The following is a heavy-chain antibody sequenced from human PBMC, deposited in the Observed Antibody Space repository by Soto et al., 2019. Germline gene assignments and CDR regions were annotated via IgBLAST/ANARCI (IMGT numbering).Heavy chain of an antibody. J-gene: IGHJ5*02. D-gene: IGHD1-20*01. CDR1: GYMFSTYD. V-gene: IGHV1-8*01. CDR3: ARDHRYNWNDEGWFDP. CDR2: LNPNSGNT. Sequence: QVQLVQSGAEVKKPGASVKVSCKASGYMFSTYDINWVRQAPGQGFEWMGWLNPNSGNTGYAQTFQGRVTMTRNTSINTAYMEFSSMGSDDTAVYYCARDHRYNWNDEGWFDPWGQGTLVTVSS.